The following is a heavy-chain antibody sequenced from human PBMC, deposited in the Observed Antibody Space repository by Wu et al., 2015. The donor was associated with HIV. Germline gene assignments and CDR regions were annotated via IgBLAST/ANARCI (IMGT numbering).Heavy chain of an antibody. CDR1: GYTFTDYF. CDR3: ARLQSLHGLYSNADF. D-gene: IGHD5-24*01. V-gene: IGHV1-2*02. J-gene: IGHJ4*02. CDR2: TNVNTGGT. Sequence: QVHLVQSGAEVKKPGASVKVSCKASGYTFTDYFVHWVRQAPGQNFEWMGWTNVNTGGTKYAQKFQGRVTMSRDTAISTAYMELASLTSDDTAVYYCARLQSLHGLYSNADFWGQGTLVTVSS.